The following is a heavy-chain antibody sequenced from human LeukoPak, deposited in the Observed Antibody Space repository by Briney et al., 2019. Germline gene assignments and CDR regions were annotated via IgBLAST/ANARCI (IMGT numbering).Heavy chain of an antibody. CDR1: GITFSSYG. J-gene: IGHJ4*02. V-gene: IGHV3-20*04. CDR3: ARGIDSGYDYFDS. Sequence: GGTLRLSCAASGITFSSYGMSWVRQAPGKGLEWVSGINWNSGSRGYADSVKGRFTISRDNAKNSLYLRMNTLRAEDTALYYCARGIDSGYDYFDSWGQGTLVTVSS. CDR2: INWNSGSR. D-gene: IGHD5-12*01.